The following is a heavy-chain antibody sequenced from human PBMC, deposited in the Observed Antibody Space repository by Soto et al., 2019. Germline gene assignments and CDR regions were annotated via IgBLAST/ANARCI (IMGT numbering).Heavy chain of an antibody. CDR3: ARERLVPNCFDP. D-gene: IGHD6-19*01. V-gene: IGHV4-59*01. Sequence: PSETLSLTCAVSGGSISNYHWSWIRQAPGKGLEWIGYIYYTGSTNYNPSLKSRATISLDTSKKQFSLKLSSVTAADTAVYHCARERLVPNCFDPWGQGTLVTVSS. CDR2: IYYTGST. J-gene: IGHJ5*02. CDR1: GGSISNYH.